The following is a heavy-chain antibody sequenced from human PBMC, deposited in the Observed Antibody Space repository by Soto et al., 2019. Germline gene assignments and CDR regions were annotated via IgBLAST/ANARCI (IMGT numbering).Heavy chain of an antibody. CDR2: ISSSSSYI. V-gene: IGHV3-21*01. J-gene: IGHJ6*03. D-gene: IGHD1-26*01. Sequence: PGGSLRLSCAASGFTFSSYSMNWVRQAPGKGLEWVSSISSSSSYIYYADSVKGRFTISRDNAKNSLYLQMNSLRAEDTAAYYCAREGLYYRDYYYYYYYMDVWGKGTTVTVSS. CDR1: GFTFSSYS. CDR3: AREGLYYRDYYYYYYYMDV.